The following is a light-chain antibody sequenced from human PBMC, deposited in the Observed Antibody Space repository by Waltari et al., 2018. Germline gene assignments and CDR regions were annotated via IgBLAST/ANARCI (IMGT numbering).Light chain of an antibody. V-gene: IGKV3-11*01. Sequence: DIVLTQYPATLSLSPGEGATLPCRASQSVSNYLAWYQQKPGQAPRLLIYGTYNRATGIPARFSGSGSGTDFTLTISSLEPEDFAVYYCQQRASWPNTFGQGTKLEIK. CDR2: GTY. CDR3: QQRASWPNT. J-gene: IGKJ2*01. CDR1: QSVSNY.